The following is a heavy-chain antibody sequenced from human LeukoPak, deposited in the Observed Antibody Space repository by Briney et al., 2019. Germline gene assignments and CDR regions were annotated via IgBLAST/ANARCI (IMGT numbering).Heavy chain of an antibody. J-gene: IGHJ4*02. CDR2: ISSSSSYI. Sequence: PGGSLRLSCAASGFTFSSYSMNWVRQAPGKGLEWVSSISSSSSYIYYADSVKGRFTISRDNAKNSLYLQMNSLRAEDKAVYYCSRYGSGSYYNDYWGQGTLVTVSS. D-gene: IGHD3-10*01. CDR1: GFTFSSYS. CDR3: SRYGSGSYYNDY. V-gene: IGHV3-21*01.